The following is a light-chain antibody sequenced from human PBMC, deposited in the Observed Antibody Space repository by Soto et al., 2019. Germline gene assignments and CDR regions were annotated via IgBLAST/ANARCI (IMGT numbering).Light chain of an antibody. Sequence: EIVLTQSPGTLSLSPGERATLSCRASQSLSSNYLAWYQQEPGQAPRLLIYGASSRASGIPDRFSGSGSGTEFNLTISSLEPEDEAVYYCPLFVRATVFTVGPGTTGD. CDR2: GAS. CDR3: PLFVRATVFT. CDR1: QSLSSNY. V-gene: IGKV3-20*01. J-gene: IGKJ3*01.